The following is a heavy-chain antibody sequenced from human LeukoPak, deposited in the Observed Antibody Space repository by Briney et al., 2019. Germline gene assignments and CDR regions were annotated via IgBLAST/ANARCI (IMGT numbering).Heavy chain of an antibody. J-gene: IGHJ4*02. D-gene: IGHD3-22*01. CDR2: IIPIFGTA. Sequence: ASVKVSCKASGGTFSRYAISWVRQAPGQGLEWMGRIIPIFGTANYAQKFQGRVTITADKSTSTAYMELSSLRSEDTAVYYCARDSKYYYDSSGYSFDYWGQGTLVTVSS. CDR1: GGTFSRYA. CDR3: ARDSKYYYDSSGYSFDY. V-gene: IGHV1-69*06.